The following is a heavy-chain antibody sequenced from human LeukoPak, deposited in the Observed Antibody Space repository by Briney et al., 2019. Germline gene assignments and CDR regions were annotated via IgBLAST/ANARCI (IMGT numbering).Heavy chain of an antibody. CDR1: GGTFSSYA. CDR3: ARLSQTPAYYDTSVYYYLGY. Sequence: ASVKVSCKASGGTFSSYAISWVRQAPGQGLEWMGGMNPHSGYNGYAQKFQGRVTMTRNTSISTAYMELSSLRSEDTAVYYCARLSQTPAYYDTSVYYYLGYWGQGTLVTVSS. D-gene: IGHD3-22*01. J-gene: IGHJ4*02. CDR2: MNPHSGYN. V-gene: IGHV1-8*02.